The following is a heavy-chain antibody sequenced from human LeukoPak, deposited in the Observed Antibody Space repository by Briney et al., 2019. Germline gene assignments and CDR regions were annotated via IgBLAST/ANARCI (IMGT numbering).Heavy chain of an antibody. V-gene: IGHV1-18*01. Sequence: ASVKVSCKASGYTFTSYGISWVRQAPGQGLEWMGWISAYNGNTNYAQKLQGRVTMTTDTSTSTAYMELRSLRSDDTAVYFCARDFAQYGDYGGYFDYWGQGTLVTVSS. D-gene: IGHD4-17*01. CDR1: GYTFTSYG. CDR2: ISAYNGNT. CDR3: ARDFAQYGDYGGYFDY. J-gene: IGHJ4*02.